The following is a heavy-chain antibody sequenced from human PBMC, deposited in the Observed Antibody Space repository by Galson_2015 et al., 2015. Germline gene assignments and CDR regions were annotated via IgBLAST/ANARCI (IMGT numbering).Heavy chain of an antibody. J-gene: IGHJ6*02. V-gene: IGHV3-9*01. D-gene: IGHD3-22*01. CDR2: ISWNSGSI. CDR1: GLTFSSYA. CDR3: GKDVNYYDSGDYFRGSYSGMDV. Sequence: SLRLSCAASGLTFSSYAMSWVRQAPGKGLEWVSGISWNSGSIAYADSVKGRFTISRDNGKNSLYLQMNSLRVEDTALYYCGKDVNYYDSGDYFRGSYSGMDVWGQGTTVTVSS.